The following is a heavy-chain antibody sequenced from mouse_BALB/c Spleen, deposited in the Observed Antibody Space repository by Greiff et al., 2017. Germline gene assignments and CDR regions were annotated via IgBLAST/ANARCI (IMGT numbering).Heavy chain of an antibody. Sequence: EVMLVESGGGLVKPGGSLKLSCAASGFTFSSYTMSWVRQTPEKRLEWVAYISNGGGSTYYPDTVKGRFTISRDNAKNTLYLQMSSLKSEDTAMYYCARHGWLPYYFDYWGQGTTLTVSS. CDR2: ISNGGGST. CDR3: ARHGWLPYYFDY. CDR1: GFTFSSYT. D-gene: IGHD2-3*01. J-gene: IGHJ2*01. V-gene: IGHV5-12-2*01.